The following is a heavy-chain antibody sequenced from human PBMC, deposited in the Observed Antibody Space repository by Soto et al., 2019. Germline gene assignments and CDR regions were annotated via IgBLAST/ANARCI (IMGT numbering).Heavy chain of an antibody. V-gene: IGHV3-48*01. Sequence: GGSLRLSCAAPGFTFSSYSLKWVPRAPGEGPEGGSYISSSSNTIYYANFGKGRFTISRDNAKNSLYLQMNGRRAEDTAVFYCARDLGSSWYPEYFQHWGQGTLVTVAS. CDR2: ISSSSNTI. CDR1: GFTFSSYS. D-gene: IGHD6-13*01. CDR3: ARDLGSSWYPEYFQH. J-gene: IGHJ1*01.